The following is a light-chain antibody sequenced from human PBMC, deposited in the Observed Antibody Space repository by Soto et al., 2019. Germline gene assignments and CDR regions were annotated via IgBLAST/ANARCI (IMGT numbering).Light chain of an antibody. CDR2: GIS. Sequence: QSALTQPPSVSGAPGQRVTISCTGSSSNIGAGYDVHWYQQLPGTAPKLLIYGISNRPSGVPDRFSGSKSGTSASLAITGLQAEDEADYYCQSYDSSLSSVFGTGTKVTVL. CDR1: SSNIGAGYD. J-gene: IGLJ1*01. CDR3: QSYDSSLSSV. V-gene: IGLV1-40*01.